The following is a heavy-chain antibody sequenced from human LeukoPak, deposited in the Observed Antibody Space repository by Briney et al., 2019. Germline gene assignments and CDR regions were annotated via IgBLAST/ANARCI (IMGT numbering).Heavy chain of an antibody. V-gene: IGHV3-7*01. D-gene: IGHD1-7*01. J-gene: IGHJ4*02. CDR2: IKQDGSEK. Sequence: GGSLRLSCAASGFTFSSYWMSWVHQAPGKGLEWVANIKQDGSEKYYVDSVKGRSTISRDNAKNSLYLQMNSLRAEDTAVYYCARDGGELPHWDYWGQGTLVTVSS. CDR1: GFTFSSYW. CDR3: ARDGGELPHWDY.